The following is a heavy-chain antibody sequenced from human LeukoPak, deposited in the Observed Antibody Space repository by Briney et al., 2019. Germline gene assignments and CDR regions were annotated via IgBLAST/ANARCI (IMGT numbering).Heavy chain of an antibody. D-gene: IGHD2-15*01. V-gene: IGHV4-4*02. CDR1: GGSISSRNW. CDR2: IYYSGST. Sequence: SGTLSLTCAVSGGSISSRNWWSWVRQPPGKGLEWIGSIYYSGSTYYNPSLNSRVTMSVDTSKNQFSLKLSSVTAADTAVYYCARQGSPGGINWFDSWGQGTLVTVSS. J-gene: IGHJ5*01. CDR3: ARQGSPGGINWFDS.